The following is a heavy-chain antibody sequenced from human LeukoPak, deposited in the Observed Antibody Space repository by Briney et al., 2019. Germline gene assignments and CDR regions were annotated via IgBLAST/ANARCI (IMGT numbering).Heavy chain of an antibody. CDR3: ARISPYYYDSSPYCFDY. Sequence: GGSLRLSCAASGFTFSSHYMHWVRQAPGKGLEWLSYISSSGSTIYYADSVKGRFTISRDKAKNTLYLQMNSLRDEDTAVYYCARISPYYYDSSPYCFDYWGQGTLVTVSS. J-gene: IGHJ4*02. V-gene: IGHV3-48*02. CDR1: GFTFSSHY. CDR2: ISSSGSTI. D-gene: IGHD3-22*01.